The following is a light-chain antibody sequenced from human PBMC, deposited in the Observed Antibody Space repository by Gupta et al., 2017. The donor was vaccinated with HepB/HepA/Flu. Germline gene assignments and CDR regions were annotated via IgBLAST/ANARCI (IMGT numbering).Light chain of an antibody. V-gene: IGLV3-21*03. CDR1: NIGSKS. CDR3: QVWDNSSDHVV. Sequence: SYVLTQPPSVSVAPGKTARITCGGNNIGSKSVHWYQQKPGQAPVLVVYGDSDRPSGIPERFSGSNSGNTATLTISRVEAGDEADYYCQVWDNSSDHVVFGGGTKLTVL. J-gene: IGLJ2*01. CDR2: GDS.